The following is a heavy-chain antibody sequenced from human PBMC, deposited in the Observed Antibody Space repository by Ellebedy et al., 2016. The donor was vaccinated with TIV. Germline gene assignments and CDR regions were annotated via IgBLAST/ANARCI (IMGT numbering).Heavy chain of an antibody. D-gene: IGHD3-22*01. CDR2: IVVGSGNT. J-gene: IGHJ4*02. CDR1: GFTFTSSA. CDR3: AADAPDSSGYYLFDY. V-gene: IGHV1-58*01. Sequence: SVKVSXXASGFTFTSSAVQWVRQARGQRLEWIGWIVVGSGNTNYAQKFQERVTITRDMSTSTAYMELSSLRSEDTAVYYCAADAPDSSGYYLFDYWGQGTLVTVSS.